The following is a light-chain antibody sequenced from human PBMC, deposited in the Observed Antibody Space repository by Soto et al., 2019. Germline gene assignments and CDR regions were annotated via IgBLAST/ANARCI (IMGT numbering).Light chain of an antibody. CDR2: DAS. J-gene: IGKJ1*01. CDR1: QSISSW. Sequence: DIQMTQSPSTLSASVGDRVTITCRASQSISSWLAWYQQKPGKAPKLLIYDASSLESGVPSRFSGSGSGTEFTLTISSLQPDDFATYYCQQYNSSSRTFGQGTTVEIK. V-gene: IGKV1-5*01. CDR3: QQYNSSSRT.